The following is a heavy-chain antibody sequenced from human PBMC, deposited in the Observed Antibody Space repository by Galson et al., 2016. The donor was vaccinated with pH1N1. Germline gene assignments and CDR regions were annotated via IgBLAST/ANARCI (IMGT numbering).Heavy chain of an antibody. D-gene: IGHD3-22*01. CDR2: IDHSGGST. CDR3: ARGGYWVY. Sequence: SVKVSCKASGYTFTTQYVNWVRQAPGQGLEWLGVIDHSGGSTTYAQKFQGRVTVTVDTSTSTVYMELSSLRSDDTAMYYCARGGYWVYWGQGTLVTVSS. CDR1: GYTFTTQY. J-gene: IGHJ4*02. V-gene: IGHV1-46*01.